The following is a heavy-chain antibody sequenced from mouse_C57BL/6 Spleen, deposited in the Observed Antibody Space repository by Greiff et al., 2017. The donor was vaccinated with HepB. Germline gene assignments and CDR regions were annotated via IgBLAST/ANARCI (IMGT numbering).Heavy chain of an antibody. J-gene: IGHJ3*01. V-gene: IGHV1-74*01. CDR1: GYTFTSYW. D-gene: IGHD2-2*01. CDR3: AIGGYDGGFAY. Sequence: QVQLKQPGAELVKPGASVKVSCKASGYTFTSYWMHWVKQRPGQGLEWIGRIHPSDSDTNYNQKFKGKATLTVDKSSSTAYMQLSSLTSEDSAVYYCAIGGYDGGFAYWGQGTLVTVSA. CDR2: IHPSDSDT.